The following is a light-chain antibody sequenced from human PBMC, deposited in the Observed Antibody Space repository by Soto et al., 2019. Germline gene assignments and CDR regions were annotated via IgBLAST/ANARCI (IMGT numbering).Light chain of an antibody. J-gene: IGLJ2*01. CDR1: SSNIGSNT. V-gene: IGLV1-44*01. CDR2: SNN. Sequence: QSVLTQPPSASGTPGQRVTISCSGSSSNIGSNTVNWYQQLPGTAPKLLIYSNNQRPSGVPDRFSGSKSGTSASLAISGLQSEDEADYYCAAWDDSLSGNVVFGGGTKLIVL. CDR3: AAWDDSLSGNVV.